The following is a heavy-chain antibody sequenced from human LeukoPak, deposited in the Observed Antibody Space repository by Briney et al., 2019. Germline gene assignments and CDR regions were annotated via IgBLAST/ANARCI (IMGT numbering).Heavy chain of an antibody. CDR3: ARERYCSSTSCPRLDV. J-gene: IGHJ6*02. V-gene: IGHV3-33*01. D-gene: IGHD2-2*01. CDR2: IWYDGSNK. CDR1: GFTFSSYG. Sequence: PGGSLRLSCAASGFTFSSYGMHWVRQAPGKGLEWVAVIWYDGSNKYYADSVKGRFTISRDNSKNTLYLQMNSLRAEDTAVYYCARERYCSSTSCPRLDVWGQGTTVTVSS.